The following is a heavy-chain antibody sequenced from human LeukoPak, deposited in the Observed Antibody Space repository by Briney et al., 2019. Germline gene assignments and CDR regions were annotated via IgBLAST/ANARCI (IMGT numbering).Heavy chain of an antibody. J-gene: IGHJ3*02. CDR1: GFTFSSYA. CDR3: ARDRGLTSCDI. Sequence: PGGSLRLSCAASGFTFSSYAMSWVRQAPGKGLEWVSSISSSSSYIYYADSVKGRFTISRDNAKNSLYLQMNSLRAEDTAVYYCARDRGLTSCDIWGQGTMVTVSS. CDR2: ISSSSSYI. V-gene: IGHV3-21*01. D-gene: IGHD2-2*01.